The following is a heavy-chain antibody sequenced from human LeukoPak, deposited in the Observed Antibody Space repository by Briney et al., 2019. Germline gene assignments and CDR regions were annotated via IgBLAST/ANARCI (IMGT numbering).Heavy chain of an antibody. CDR3: ARHRAKYYYDTTKFDP. D-gene: IGHD3-22*01. V-gene: IGHV5-10-1*01. J-gene: IGHJ5*02. CDR2: IDPSDSYT. Sequence: PGESLKISCKGSGYSFTSYWISWVRQMSRKGLEWMGRIDPSDSYTNYSPSFQGHVTISTDKSISTAYLQWSSLKASDTAMYYCARHRAKYYYDTTKFDPWGQGTLVTVSS. CDR1: GYSFTSYW.